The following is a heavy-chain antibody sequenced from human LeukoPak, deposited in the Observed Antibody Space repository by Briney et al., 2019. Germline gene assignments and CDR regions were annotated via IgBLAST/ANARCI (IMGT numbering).Heavy chain of an antibody. J-gene: IGHJ4*02. CDR2: INPNSGGT. Sequence: ASVKVSCKAPGYTFTGYYMHWVRQAPGQGLEWMGRINPNSGGTNYAQKFQGRVTMTRDTSISTAYMELSRLRSDDTAVYYCAVTDCSGGSCYSGLNYWGQGTLVTVSS. V-gene: IGHV1-2*06. CDR3: AVTDCSGGSCYSGLNY. D-gene: IGHD2-15*01. CDR1: GYTFTGYY.